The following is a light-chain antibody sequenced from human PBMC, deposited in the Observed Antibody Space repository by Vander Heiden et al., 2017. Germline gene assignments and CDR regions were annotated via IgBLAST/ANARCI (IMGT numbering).Light chain of an antibody. J-gene: IGLJ1*01. CDR1: NIGSKS. CDR2: DDS. V-gene: IGLV3-21*02. CDR3: QVWDSTTDHHV. Sequence: SYVLTQPPSVSVAPGQTAKITCGGKNIGSKSVHWYQQRPGQAPVLVVYDDSDRPSGIPGRFSGSNSGNAATLTISRVEAGDEDDYCYQVWDSTTDHHVFATGTKVTVL.